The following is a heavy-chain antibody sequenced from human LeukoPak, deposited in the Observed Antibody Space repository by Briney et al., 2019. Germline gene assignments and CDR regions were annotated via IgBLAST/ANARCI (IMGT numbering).Heavy chain of an antibody. CDR1: GFTFSNYW. CDR2: VNSDGSST. Sequence: GGSQRLSCAASGFTFSNYWMHWVRQAPGKGLVWVSRVNSDGSSTIYADSVKGRFTISRDNAKNTLYLQMNSLRAEDTAVYYCARAANPMVRGVTPDYWGQGTLVTVSS. D-gene: IGHD3-10*01. J-gene: IGHJ4*02. CDR3: ARAANPMVRGVTPDY. V-gene: IGHV3-74*01.